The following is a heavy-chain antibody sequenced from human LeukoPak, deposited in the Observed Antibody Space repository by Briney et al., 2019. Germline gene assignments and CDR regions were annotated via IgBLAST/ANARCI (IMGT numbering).Heavy chain of an antibody. CDR1: GGSISSYY. V-gene: IGHV4-34*01. CDR2: INHSGST. CDR3: ARAWYLDY. J-gene: IGHJ4*02. Sequence: SETLSLTCTVSGGSISSYYWTWIRQPPGKGLEWIGEINHSGSTNYNPSLKSRVTISVDTSKNQFSLKLSSVTAADTAVYYCARAWYLDYWGQGTLVTVSS.